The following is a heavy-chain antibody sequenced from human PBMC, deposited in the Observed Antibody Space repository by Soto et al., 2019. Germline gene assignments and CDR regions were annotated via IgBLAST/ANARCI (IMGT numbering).Heavy chain of an antibody. J-gene: IGHJ6*02. D-gene: IGHD3-9*01. CDR2: IYHSGST. V-gene: IGHV4-4*02. CDR3: ARGTHYDILTGYYLPYYGMDV. CDR1: GGSISSSNW. Sequence: PSETLSLTCADSGGSISSSNWWSWVRQPPGKGLEWIGEIYHSGSTNYNPSLKSRVTISVDKSKNQFSLKLSSVTAADTAVYYCARGTHYDILTGYYLPYYGMDVWGQGTTVTVSS.